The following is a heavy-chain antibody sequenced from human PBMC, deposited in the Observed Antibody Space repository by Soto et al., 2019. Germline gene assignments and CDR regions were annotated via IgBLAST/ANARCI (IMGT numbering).Heavy chain of an antibody. CDR2: ISGSGGST. V-gene: IGHV3-23*01. CDR3: AKRIDVYYYYGMDV. CDR1: GFTFSSYA. D-gene: IGHD2-15*01. J-gene: IGHJ6*02. Sequence: AGGSLRLSCAASGFTFSSYAMSWVRQAPGKGLEWVSAISGSGGSTYYADSVKGRFTISRDNSKNTLYLQMNSLRAEDTAVYYCAKRIDVYYYYGMDVWGQGTTVTVSS.